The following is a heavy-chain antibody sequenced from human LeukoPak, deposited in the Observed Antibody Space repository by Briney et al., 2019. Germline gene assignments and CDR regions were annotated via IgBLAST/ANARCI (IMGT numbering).Heavy chain of an antibody. Sequence: ASVKVSCKASGYTFTSYDTNWVRQATGQGLEWMGWMNPNSGNTGYAQKFQGRVTMTRNTSISTAYMELSSLRSEDTAVYYCARSGMGYSSSWFPDYYYYYGMDVWGQGTTVTVSS. CDR1: GYTFTSYD. J-gene: IGHJ6*02. CDR2: MNPNSGNT. CDR3: ARSGMGYSSSWFPDYYYYYGMDV. D-gene: IGHD6-13*01. V-gene: IGHV1-8*01.